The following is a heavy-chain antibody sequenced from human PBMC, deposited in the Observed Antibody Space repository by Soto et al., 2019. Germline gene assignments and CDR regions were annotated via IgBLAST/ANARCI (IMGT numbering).Heavy chain of an antibody. CDR1: GYTFSNYN. CDR2: MNPDSGNT. D-gene: IGHD6-25*01. Sequence: ASVKVSCKASGYTFSNYNINWVRQASGQGLEWMGWMNPDSGNTGYAEKFQGRVTMTRNRSISTAYMELSGLRSEDTAVYYCASEAASDPSFYYHYMDVWGKGTTVTVSS. CDR3: ASEAASDPSFYYHYMDV. J-gene: IGHJ6*03. V-gene: IGHV1-8*01.